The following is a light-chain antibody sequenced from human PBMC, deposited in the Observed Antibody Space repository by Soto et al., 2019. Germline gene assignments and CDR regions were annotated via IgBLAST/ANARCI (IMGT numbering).Light chain of an antibody. CDR2: EVS. CDR3: SSYAGSNNWV. Sequence: QSALTQPPSASGSPGQSVTVSCTGTSSDVGGYNYVSWYQHHPGKAPQVMIYEVSKRPSGVPDRFSGSKSGNTASLTVSGLQGEDEADYYCSSYAGSNNWVFGGGTKLTVL. V-gene: IGLV2-8*01. J-gene: IGLJ3*02. CDR1: SSDVGGYNY.